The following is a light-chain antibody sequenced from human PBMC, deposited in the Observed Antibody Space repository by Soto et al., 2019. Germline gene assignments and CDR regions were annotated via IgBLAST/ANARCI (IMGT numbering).Light chain of an antibody. CDR1: QSVSAW. CDR2: KAS. CDR3: QQYYSFWT. Sequence: DIQMTQSPSSLSASVGDRVTITCRASQSVSAWLAWYQQKPGRAPKLLISKASSLEGGVPSRFSGRGSGTEFTLTISILHPDDFATYYCQQYYSFWTFGQGTKV. V-gene: IGKV1-5*03. J-gene: IGKJ1*01.